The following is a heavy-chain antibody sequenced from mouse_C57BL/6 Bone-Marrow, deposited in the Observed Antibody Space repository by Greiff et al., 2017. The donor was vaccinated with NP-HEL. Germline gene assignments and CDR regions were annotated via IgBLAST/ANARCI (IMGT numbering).Heavy chain of an antibody. CDR1: EFEFPSHD. CDR2: INSDGGST. Sequence: EVMLVESGGGLVQPGESLKLSCESNEFEFPSHDMSWVRKTPEKRLELVAAINSDGGSTYYPDTMEGRFIITRDNTKKTLYLQMSSLRSEDTALYYCARRGYSNYVWCAYWGQGTLVTVSA. D-gene: IGHD2-5*01. CDR3: ARRGYSNYVWCAY. V-gene: IGHV5-2*03. J-gene: IGHJ3*01.